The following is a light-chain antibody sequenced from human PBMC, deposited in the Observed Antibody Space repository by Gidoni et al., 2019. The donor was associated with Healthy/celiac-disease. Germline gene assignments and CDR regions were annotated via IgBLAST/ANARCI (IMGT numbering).Light chain of an antibody. V-gene: IGLV9-49*01. Sequence: QPVLTQPPSSSASLGASVTLTCTLSSGYSNDKVDWYQQRPVKGPRFVMRVGTGGIVGSKGDGIPDRFSVLGSGLNRYLTIKNIQEEDESDYHCGADHGSGSNFVVVFGGGTKLTVL. CDR3: GADHGSGSNFVVV. J-gene: IGLJ2*01. CDR2: VGTGGIVG. CDR1: SGYSNDK.